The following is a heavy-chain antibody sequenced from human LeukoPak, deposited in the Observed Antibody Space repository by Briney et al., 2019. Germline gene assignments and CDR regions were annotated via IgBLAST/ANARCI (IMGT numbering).Heavy chain of an antibody. CDR1: VYTFSVYC. D-gene: IGHD3-10*01. J-gene: IGHJ3*02. CDR2: MEEDGSEI. Sequence: PGGSLRLSCAPSVYTFSVYCVTCVRNTPGGGGECVANMEEDGSEIYYVGSVKGRFTISRDNAKNLLHLQMNSLRAKDTAVYDCARKGPRGDNDAFDIWGQGTMVTVSS. V-gene: IGHV3-7*01. CDR3: ARKGPRGDNDAFDI.